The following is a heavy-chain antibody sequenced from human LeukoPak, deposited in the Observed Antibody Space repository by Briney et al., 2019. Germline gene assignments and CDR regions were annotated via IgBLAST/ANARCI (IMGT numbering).Heavy chain of an antibody. CDR2: IQYDGSNK. CDR1: GFAFSCYG. D-gene: IGHD2-2*01. V-gene: IGHV3-30*02. Sequence: PGGSLRLSCAASGFAFSCYGMHWVRQAPGKGLEWVAFIQYDGSNKYYADSVKGRFTISRDNSKNTLYLQMNSLRAEDTAAYYCAKLSLALFVVVPAARVDAFDIWGQGTMVTVSS. J-gene: IGHJ3*02. CDR3: AKLSLALFVVVPAARVDAFDI.